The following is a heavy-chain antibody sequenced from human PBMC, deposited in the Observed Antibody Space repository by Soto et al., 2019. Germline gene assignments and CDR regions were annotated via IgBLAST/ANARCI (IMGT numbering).Heavy chain of an antibody. Sequence: KPSETLSLTCAVYGGSFSGYYWNWIRQPPGKGLEWIGEINHSGSTNYNPSLKSRVTISVDTSKNQFSLKLSSVTAADTAVYYCARGKGGWYFYYYYGMDVWGQGTTVTVS. V-gene: IGHV4-34*01. D-gene: IGHD6-19*01. CDR1: GGSFSGYY. CDR3: ARGKGGWYFYYYYGMDV. J-gene: IGHJ6*02. CDR2: INHSGST.